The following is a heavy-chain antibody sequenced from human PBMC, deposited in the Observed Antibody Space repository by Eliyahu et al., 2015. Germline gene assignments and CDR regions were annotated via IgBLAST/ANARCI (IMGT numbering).Heavy chain of an antibody. V-gene: IGHV3-23*01. J-gene: IGHJ6*02. Sequence: PGGSLRLSCAASGFTFSSSAMSWVRQAPGKGLEWVSVISYNGGQTLYAGSVRGRFTVSRDNSRSALYLQMNSLTAEDTAVYYCAKHQGDGQPFYYAMDVWGQGTTVTVSS. CDR1: GFTFSSSA. CDR2: ISYNGGQT. CDR3: AKHQGDGQPFYYAMDV. D-gene: IGHD2-2*01.